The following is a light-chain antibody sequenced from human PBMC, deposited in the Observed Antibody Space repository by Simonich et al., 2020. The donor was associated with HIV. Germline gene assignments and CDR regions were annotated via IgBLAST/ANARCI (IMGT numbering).Light chain of an antibody. V-gene: IGKV4-1*01. Sequence: DIVMTQSPDSLAVSLGERAPINCKSSQTFLYSSNNKNYLAWYQQKPGQPPKLLIYWASTRQSGVPDRFSGSGSGTDFTLTISSLQAEDVAVYYCQQYYGTPLTFGGGTRVEIK. CDR2: WAS. CDR1: QTFLYSSNNKNY. J-gene: IGKJ4*01. CDR3: QQYYGTPLT.